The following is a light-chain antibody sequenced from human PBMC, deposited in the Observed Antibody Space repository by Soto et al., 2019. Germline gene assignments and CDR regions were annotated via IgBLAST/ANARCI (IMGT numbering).Light chain of an antibody. V-gene: IGLV2-14*01. J-gene: IGLJ3*02. CDR3: SSFTSSHTWV. Sequence: QSALTQPASVSGSPGQSITISYSGTSSDIGGYNYVSWYQQHPGKAPKVMIYEVTNRPSGVSNRFSGSKSGNTASLTISGLQAEDEADYYCSSFTSSHTWVFGGGTKLTVL. CDR2: EVT. CDR1: SSDIGGYNY.